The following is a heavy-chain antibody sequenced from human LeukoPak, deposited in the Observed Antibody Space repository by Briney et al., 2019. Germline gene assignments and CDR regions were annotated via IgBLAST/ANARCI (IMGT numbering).Heavy chain of an antibody. CDR1: GGSISSSSSY. CDR2: IYYSGST. J-gene: IGHJ4*02. V-gene: IGHV4-39*01. CDR3: ARVTGYTIEDYFDY. Sequence: SETLSLTCTVSGGSISSSSSYWGWIRQPPGKGLEWIGSIYYSGSTYYNPSLKSRVTISVDTSKNQFSLKLSSMTAADTAVYYCARVTGYTIEDYFDYWGQGTLVTVSS. D-gene: IGHD3-9*01.